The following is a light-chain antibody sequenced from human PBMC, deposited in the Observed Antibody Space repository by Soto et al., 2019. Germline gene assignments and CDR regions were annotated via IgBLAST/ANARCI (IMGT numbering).Light chain of an antibody. CDR1: QSVSSSS. V-gene: IGKV3-20*01. J-gene: IGKJ5*01. Sequence: VLKQSPGTLSLSPGERATLSCRASQSVSSSSLAWYQQRPGQAPRLLIYGTSSRATGIPDRFSGSGSGTDFTLAISSLEPEDFAVYYCQQYGTSPITFGQGTRLAI. CDR2: GTS. CDR3: QQYGTSPIT.